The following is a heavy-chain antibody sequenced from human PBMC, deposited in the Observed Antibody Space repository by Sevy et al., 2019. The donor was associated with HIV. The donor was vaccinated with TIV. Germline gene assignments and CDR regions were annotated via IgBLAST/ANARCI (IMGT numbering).Heavy chain of an antibody. CDR1: GGSISSYY. D-gene: IGHD3-22*01. V-gene: IGHV4-59*01. CDR3: ARGQYYDSSVYYYGGYYFDY. J-gene: IGHJ4*02. Sequence: SETLSLTCTVSGGSISSYYWSWIRQPPGKGLEWIGYIYYSGSTNYNPSLKSRVTLSVDMSKNQFSLKLSSVTAADTAVYYCARGQYYDSSVYYYGGYYFDYWGQGTLVTVSS. CDR2: IYYSGST.